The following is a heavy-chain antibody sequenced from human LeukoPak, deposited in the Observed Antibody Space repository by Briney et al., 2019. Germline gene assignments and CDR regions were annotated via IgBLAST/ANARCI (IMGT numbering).Heavy chain of an antibody. D-gene: IGHD3-22*01. V-gene: IGHV3-9*01. CDR1: GFTFDDYA. CDR3: AKDLKGQLGYYYDSSGYYGMDV. CDR2: ISWNSDNI. J-gene: IGHJ6*02. Sequence: GGSLRLSCAASGFTFDDYAMHWVRQAPGKGLEWVSGISWNSDNIGYADSVKGRFIISRDNSKNTLYLQMNSLRAEDTAVYYCAKDLKGQLGYYYDSSGYYGMDVWGQGTTVTVSS.